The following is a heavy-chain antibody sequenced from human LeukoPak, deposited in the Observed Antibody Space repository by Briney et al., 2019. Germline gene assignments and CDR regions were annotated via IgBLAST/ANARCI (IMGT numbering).Heavy chain of an antibody. Sequence: QTGGSLRLSCAASGFTFSSYAMSWVRQAPGKGLEWVSAISGSGGSTYHADSVKGRFTISRDNSRNTLYLQMNSLRAEDTAVYYCARGGLIAAARLDYWGQGTLVTVSS. CDR3: ARGGLIAAARLDY. CDR2: ISGSGGST. D-gene: IGHD6-13*01. J-gene: IGHJ4*02. V-gene: IGHV3-23*01. CDR1: GFTFSSYA.